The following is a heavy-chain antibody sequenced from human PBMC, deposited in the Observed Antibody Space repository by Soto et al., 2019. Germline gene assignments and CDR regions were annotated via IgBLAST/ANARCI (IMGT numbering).Heavy chain of an antibody. V-gene: IGHV3-15*01. D-gene: IGHD3-10*01. J-gene: IGHJ3*02. CDR1: GFTFSNAW. Sequence: GGSLRLSCAASGFTFSNAWMSWVRQAPGKGLEWVGRIKSKTDGGTTDYAAPVKGRFTISRDDSKNTLYLQMNSLKTEDTAVYYCTTDYGEGVDVWFGISGQVTMVTVSS. CDR2: IKSKTDGGTT. CDR3: TTDYGEGVDVWFGI.